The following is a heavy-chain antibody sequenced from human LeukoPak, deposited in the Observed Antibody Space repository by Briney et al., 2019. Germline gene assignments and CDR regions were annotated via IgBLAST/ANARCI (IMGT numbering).Heavy chain of an antibody. CDR3: ARGRVSSGYEAFDY. CDR2: MNPNSGNT. Sequence: GASVEVSCKASGYTFTSYDINWVRQATGQGLEWMGWMNPNSGNTGYAQKFQGRVTMTRNTSISTAYMELSSLRSEDTAVYYCARGRVSSGYEAFDYWGQGTLVTVSS. J-gene: IGHJ4*02. CDR1: GYTFTSYD. D-gene: IGHD3-22*01. V-gene: IGHV1-8*01.